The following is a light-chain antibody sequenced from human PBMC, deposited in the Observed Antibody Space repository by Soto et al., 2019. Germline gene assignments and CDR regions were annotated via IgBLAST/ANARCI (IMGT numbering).Light chain of an antibody. Sequence: EIVMTQSPATLSVSPGERATLSCRASQSVSSNLAWYQQKPGQAPRLLVYGASTRPTGIPTRFSGSGSGTEFTLTISSLQSEDFAVYYCHQRQSWPRTFGQGTKVDIK. CDR1: QSVSSN. CDR3: HQRQSWPRT. CDR2: GAS. J-gene: IGKJ1*01. V-gene: IGKV3-15*01.